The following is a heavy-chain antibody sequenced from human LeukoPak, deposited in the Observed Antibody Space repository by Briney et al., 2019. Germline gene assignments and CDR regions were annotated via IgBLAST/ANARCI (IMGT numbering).Heavy chain of an antibody. CDR3: AGGSIGVAGTRNSLGY. CDR1: GFTFSSHW. Sequence: PGGSLRLSCAASGFTFSSHWMHWVRQPPGKGLVWVSRISNDEGTTQYAESLKGRFTISRDNAKNTLHLQMNSLRVEDTAVYYCAGGSIGVAGTRNSLGYWGQGILVTVSS. CDR2: ISNDEGTT. J-gene: IGHJ4*02. V-gene: IGHV3-74*01. D-gene: IGHD6-19*01.